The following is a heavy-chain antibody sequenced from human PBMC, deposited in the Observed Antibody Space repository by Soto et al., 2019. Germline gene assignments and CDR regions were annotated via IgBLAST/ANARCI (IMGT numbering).Heavy chain of an antibody. CDR2: ISAYNGNT. V-gene: IGHV1-18*01. CDR3: AGGGGGGGWSGWDFDY. Sequence: QVQLVQSGAEVKKPGASVKVSCKASGYTFTSYGISWVRQAPGQGLEWMGWISAYNGNTNYAQKLQGRVTMTTDTSTGPANMGVRSLRSDEPAVYYWAGGGGGGGWSGWDFDYWGQGTLVTVSS. J-gene: IGHJ4*02. D-gene: IGHD6-19*01. CDR1: GYTFTSYG.